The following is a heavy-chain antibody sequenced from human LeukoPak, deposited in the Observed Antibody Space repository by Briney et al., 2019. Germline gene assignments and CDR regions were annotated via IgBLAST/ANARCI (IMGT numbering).Heavy chain of an antibody. D-gene: IGHD6-19*01. J-gene: IGHJ4*02. CDR3: ARAEIRAIASSGWYGFDY. V-gene: IGHV1-18*01. CDR1: GYTFTSYG. Sequence: ASVKVSCKASGYTFTSYGISWVRQAPGQGLEWMGWISGYNGNTNYAQKFQGRVTMTTDTSTSTAYMELRSLRSDDTAVYYCARAEIRAIASSGWYGFDYWGQGTLVTVSS. CDR2: ISGYNGNT.